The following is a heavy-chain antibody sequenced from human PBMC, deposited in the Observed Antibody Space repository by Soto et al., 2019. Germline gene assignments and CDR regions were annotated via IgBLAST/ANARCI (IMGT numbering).Heavy chain of an antibody. CDR1: GASISGSYYY. D-gene: IGHD1-20*01. CDR2: VFYTGFT. CDR3: ATSQQGYNWIYFDH. J-gene: IGHJ4*02. V-gene: IGHV4-39*01. Sequence: SETLSLTCAVSGASISGSYYYWAWLRHSQRKRPEWVGSVFYTGFTSYNPSLERRGFVSVDTTNRQFLLKLSAVAAANTAVYYCATSQQGYNWIYFDHWGQGALGAVAS.